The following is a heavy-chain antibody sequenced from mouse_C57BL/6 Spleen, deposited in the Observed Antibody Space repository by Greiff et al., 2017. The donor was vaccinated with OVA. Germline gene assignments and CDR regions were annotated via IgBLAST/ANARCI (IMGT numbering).Heavy chain of an antibody. CDR2: ISYDGSN. V-gene: IGHV3-6*01. CDR1: GYSITSGYY. CDR3: ARNYGSSLYFDY. Sequence: LLESGPGLVKPSQSLSLTCSVTGYSITSGYYWNWIRQFPGNKLEWMGYISYDGSNNYNPSLKNRISITRDTSKNQFFLKLNSVTTEDTATYYCARNYGSSLYFDYWGQGTTLTVSS. D-gene: IGHD1-1*01. J-gene: IGHJ2*01.